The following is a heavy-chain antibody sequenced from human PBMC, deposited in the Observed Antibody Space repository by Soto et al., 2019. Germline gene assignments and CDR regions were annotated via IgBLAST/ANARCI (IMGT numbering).Heavy chain of an antibody. V-gene: IGHV4-61*01. Sequence: SETLSLTCTVSGGSFKSGSYSWSWIRQPPGKGLEWIGYVYHTGRTSYNPSLKSRVSISMDTSKNQFSLNLDSVTAADTAVYFCARDHAYCGSWGQGTLVTVSS. CDR2: VYHTGRT. CDR1: GGSFKSGSYS. CDR3: ARDHAYCGS. J-gene: IGHJ4*02.